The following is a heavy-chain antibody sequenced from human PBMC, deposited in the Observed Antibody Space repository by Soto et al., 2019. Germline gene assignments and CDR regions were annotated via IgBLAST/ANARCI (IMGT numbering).Heavy chain of an antibody. V-gene: IGHV5-51*01. CDR3: ARGDSSGYYTATPADY. J-gene: IGHJ4*02. CDR1: GYSFANYW. CDR2: IYPGDSDT. D-gene: IGHD3-22*01. Sequence: GESLKISCSGSGYSFANYWIGWVRQMPGKGLEWMGIIYPGDSDTRYSPSFRGQVTISADKSINTAYLQWNNLKASDTAMYFCARGDSSGYYTATPADYWGQGTQVTVSS.